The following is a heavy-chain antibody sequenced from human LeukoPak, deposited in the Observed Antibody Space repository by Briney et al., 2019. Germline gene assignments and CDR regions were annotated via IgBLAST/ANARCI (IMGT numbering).Heavy chain of an antibody. D-gene: IGHD5-18*01. Sequence: GGSLRLSCAASGLTFSTSPMNWVRLAPGNRLEWVSTSGTSGDTYYADSVKGRFTISRDNSKSTLSLQMNSLRAEDTAVYYCAKESIYGPAMQWAFDIWGQGTMVTVSS. CDR3: AKESIYGPAMQWAFDI. CDR2: SGTSGDT. V-gene: IGHV3-23*01. J-gene: IGHJ3*02. CDR1: GLTFSTSP.